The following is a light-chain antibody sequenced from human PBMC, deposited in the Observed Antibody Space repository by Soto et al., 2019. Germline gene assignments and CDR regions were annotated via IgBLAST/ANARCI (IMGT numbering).Light chain of an antibody. CDR3: QQYGSSPRT. J-gene: IGKJ1*01. CDR2: GAS. V-gene: IGKV3-20*01. Sequence: EIVLTQSPGTLSLSPGDRATLSCRASQSVNSNFLAGYQQKPGQAPRLLIHGASSRATGIPDRFSGSGSETDFTLAISRLEPEDFAVFYCQQYGSSPRTFVQGTKVDIK. CDR1: QSVNSNF.